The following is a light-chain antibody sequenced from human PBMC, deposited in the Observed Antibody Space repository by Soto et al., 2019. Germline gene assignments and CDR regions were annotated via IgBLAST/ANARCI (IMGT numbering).Light chain of an antibody. CDR1: SSDVGGYNY. V-gene: IGLV2-8*01. CDR2: EVS. J-gene: IGLJ2*01. CDR3: SSYAGSNNFV. Sequence: QSALTQPPSASGSPGQSVTISCTGTSSDVGGYNYVSCYQQHPGKAPKLMIYEVSKRPSGVPDRFSGSKSGNTASLTVSGLQAEDEADYYCSSYAGSNNFVFGGGTKVTVL.